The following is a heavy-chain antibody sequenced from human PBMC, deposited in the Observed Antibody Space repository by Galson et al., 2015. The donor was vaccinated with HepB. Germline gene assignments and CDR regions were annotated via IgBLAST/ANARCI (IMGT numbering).Heavy chain of an antibody. Sequence: SLRLSCAASGFTFSNYGMHWVRQAPGKGLEWVAVIWYDGSDQYYADSVKGRFTITRDNSKNALYLQMNSLRAEDTAVYYCASLEAIVEAPRTRGLAGQHWGQGTLVTVSS. CDR3: ASLEAIVEAPRTRGLAGQH. J-gene: IGHJ1*01. CDR1: GFTFSNYG. V-gene: IGHV3-33*08. CDR2: IWYDGSDQ. D-gene: IGHD2-2*01.